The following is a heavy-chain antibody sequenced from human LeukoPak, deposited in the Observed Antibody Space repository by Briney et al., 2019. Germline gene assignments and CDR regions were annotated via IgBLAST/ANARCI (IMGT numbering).Heavy chain of an antibody. CDR1: GYTFDDYA. CDR3: AKGHTYGLGESYLDF. CDR2: ISWNSGSI. V-gene: IGHV3-9*01. J-gene: IGHJ4*02. Sequence: GGSLRLSCEASGYTFDDYAMHWVRQAPGKGLEWVSAISWNSGSIGYADSVKGRFTISRDNGKNSLYLQMNSLRTEDTALYYCAKGHTYGLGESYLDFWGREPWSPFPQ. D-gene: IGHD5-18*01.